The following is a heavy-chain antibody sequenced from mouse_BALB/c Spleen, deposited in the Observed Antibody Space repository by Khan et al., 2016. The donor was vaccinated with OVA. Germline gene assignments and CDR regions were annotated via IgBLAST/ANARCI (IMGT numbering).Heavy chain of an antibody. CDR1: GYTFTSYW. CDR2: IGPGSGNT. V-gene: IGHV1S41*01. Sequence: DLVKPGASVKLSCKASGYTFTSYWINWIKQRPGQGLEWVGHIGPGSGNTYYNEIFKGKATLTVDTSSSTAYIQLSSLSSEDSAVYFWARSNYYGSSLYAMDYWGQGTSVTVSS. J-gene: IGHJ4*01. CDR3: ARSNYYGSSLYAMDY. D-gene: IGHD1-1*01.